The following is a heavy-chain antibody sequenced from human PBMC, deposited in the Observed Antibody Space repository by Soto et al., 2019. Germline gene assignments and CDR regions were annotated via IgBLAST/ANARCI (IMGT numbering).Heavy chain of an antibody. V-gene: IGHV4-59*01. CDR2: IYYSGST. D-gene: IGHD2-15*01. J-gene: IGHJ6*03. CDR1: GGSISSYY. Sequence: QVQLQESGPGLVKPSETLSLTCTVSGGSISSYYWSWIRQPPGKGLEWIGYIYYSGSTNYNPSLKSRVTISVDTSKNQFSLKLSSVTAADTAVYYCARNQLDCSGGSCYSFRAWSNMDVWGKGTTVTVSS. CDR3: ARNQLDCSGGSCYSFRAWSNMDV.